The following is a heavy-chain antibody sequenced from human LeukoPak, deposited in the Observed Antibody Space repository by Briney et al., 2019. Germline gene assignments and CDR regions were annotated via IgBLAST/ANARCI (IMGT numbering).Heavy chain of an antibody. CDR3: ARDVLMYYDFWSGYDAFDI. CDR2: IYTSGST. Sequence: SETLSLTCTVSGGSISSGSYYWSWIRQPAGKGLEWIGRIYTSGSTNYNPSLKSRVTISVDTSKNQFSLKLSSVTAADTAVYYCARDVLMYYDFWSGYDAFDIWGQGTMVTVSS. D-gene: IGHD3-3*01. J-gene: IGHJ3*02. V-gene: IGHV4-61*02. CDR1: GGSISSGSYY.